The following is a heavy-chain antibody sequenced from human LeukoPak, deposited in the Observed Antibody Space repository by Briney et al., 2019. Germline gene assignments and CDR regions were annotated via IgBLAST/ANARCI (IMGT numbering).Heavy chain of an antibody. CDR3: ARDQKYRHFDY. Sequence: SETLSLTCTVSGYSISSGYYWGWIRQPPGKGLEWIGSIYHSGSTYYNPSLKSRVTISADTSKNQFSLKLSSVTAADTAVYYCARDQKYRHFDYWGQGTLVTVSS. J-gene: IGHJ4*02. CDR1: GYSISSGYY. V-gene: IGHV4-38-2*02. D-gene: IGHD2-2*01. CDR2: IYHSGST.